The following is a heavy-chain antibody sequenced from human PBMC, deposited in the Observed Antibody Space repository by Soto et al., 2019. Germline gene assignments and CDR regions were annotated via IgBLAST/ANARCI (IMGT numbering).Heavy chain of an antibody. CDR3: ARDIRVRGVIDYYYGMDV. CDR2: IYYSGST. CDR1: GGSISSYY. J-gene: IGHJ6*02. Sequence: QVQLQESGPGLVKPSETLSLTCTVSGGSISSYYWSWIRQPPGKGLEWIGYIYYSGSTNYNPSLKSRVTISVDTPKNQFSLKLSSVTAANTAVYYCARDIRVRGVIDYYYGMDVWGQGTTVTVSS. D-gene: IGHD3-10*01. V-gene: IGHV4-59*01.